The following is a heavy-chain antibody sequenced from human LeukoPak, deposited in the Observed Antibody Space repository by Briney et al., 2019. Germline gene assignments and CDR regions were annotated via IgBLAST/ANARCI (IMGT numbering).Heavy chain of an antibody. V-gene: IGHV1-69*13. Sequence: ASVEVSCEASGGTFSSYAISWVRQAPGQGLEWMGGIIPIFGTANYAQKFQGRVTITADESTSTAYMELSSLRSEDTAVYYCARDYGGNSFDYWGQGTLVTVSS. J-gene: IGHJ4*02. CDR1: GGTFSSYA. D-gene: IGHD4-23*01. CDR2: IIPIFGTA. CDR3: ARDYGGNSFDY.